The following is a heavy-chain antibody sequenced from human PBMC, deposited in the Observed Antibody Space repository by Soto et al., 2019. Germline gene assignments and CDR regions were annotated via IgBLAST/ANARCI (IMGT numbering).Heavy chain of an antibody. Sequence: SLTCSVSGDSIRSYYWTWIRQPPGRGLEWIGYTHYSGSTNYNPSLKSRMSISVDTSKNHCSLSLSSVTAADTAVYFCARITRPDSDALYYFDYWGQGILVTVSS. D-gene: IGHD5-18*01. J-gene: IGHJ4*02. V-gene: IGHV4-59*01. CDR2: THYSGST. CDR3: ARITRPDSDALYYFDY. CDR1: GDSIRSYY.